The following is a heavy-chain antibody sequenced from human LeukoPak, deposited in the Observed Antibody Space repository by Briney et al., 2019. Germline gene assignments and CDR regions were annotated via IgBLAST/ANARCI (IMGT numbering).Heavy chain of an antibody. D-gene: IGHD6-19*01. CDR1: GDSISSTTYY. CDR2: IYYSGST. CDR3: ARDSGSGWYEDAFDI. J-gene: IGHJ3*02. Sequence: SETLSLTCTVSGDSISSTTYYWSWIRQPPGKGLEWIGYIYYSGSTHYNPSLKSRVTISVDTSKNQFSLKLSSVTAADTAVYYCARDSGSGWYEDAFDIWGQGTMVTVSS. V-gene: IGHV4-61*01.